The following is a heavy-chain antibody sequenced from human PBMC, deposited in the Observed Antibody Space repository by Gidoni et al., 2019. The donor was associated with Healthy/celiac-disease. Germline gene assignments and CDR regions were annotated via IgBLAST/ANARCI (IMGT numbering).Heavy chain of an antibody. D-gene: IGHD4-17*01. CDR2: IYCSGST. V-gene: IGHV4-39*06. J-gene: IGHJ4*02. CDR3: ARARTVGNYFDY. Sequence: LQLQESSPGLRKPSETLSLTCTVSGGSISSSSYYWGWIRKPPGKGLEWIGSIYCSGSTYYNQSLKSRLIFSVVTSKSQFALKLSSGTAAYTAVYYGARARTVGNYFDYWGQGTLVTVSS. CDR1: GGSISSSSYY.